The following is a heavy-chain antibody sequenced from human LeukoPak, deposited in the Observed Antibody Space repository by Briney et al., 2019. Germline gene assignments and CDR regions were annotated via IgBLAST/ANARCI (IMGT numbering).Heavy chain of an antibody. CDR3: ARTQYSSGWYNWFDP. CDR1: GFTVSSYA. CDR2: SSGSGGIT. J-gene: IGHJ5*02. Sequence: GESLRLSCAASGFTVSSYAMSWVRQAPGKGLEWVSASSGSGGITYYPDSVKGRFTISRDNSKNTLYLQMNSLRAEDTAVYYCARTQYSSGWYNWFDPWGQGTLVTVSS. D-gene: IGHD6-19*01. V-gene: IGHV3-23*01.